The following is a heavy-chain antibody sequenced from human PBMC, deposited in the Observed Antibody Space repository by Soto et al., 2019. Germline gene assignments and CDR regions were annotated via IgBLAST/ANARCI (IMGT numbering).Heavy chain of an antibody. J-gene: IGHJ4*02. D-gene: IGHD3-3*01. CDR3: ARDGPYYDFWSGYPRDY. CDR1: GYTFTSYG. CDR2: ISAYNGNT. Sequence: ASVKVSCKASGYTFTSYGISWVRQAPGQGLEWMGWISAYNGNTNYAQKLQGRVTMTTDTSTSTAYMELRSLRSDDTAVYYCARDGPYYDFWSGYPRDYWGQGTLVTVSS. V-gene: IGHV1-18*04.